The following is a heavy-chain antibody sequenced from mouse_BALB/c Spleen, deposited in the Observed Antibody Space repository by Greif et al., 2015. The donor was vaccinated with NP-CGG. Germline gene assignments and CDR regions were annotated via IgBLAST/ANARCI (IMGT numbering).Heavy chain of an antibody. CDR3: ARLGNYGNPYYYAMDY. J-gene: IGHJ4*01. Sequence: VQLQESGPKVVRPGVSVKISCRGSGYTFTDYAMHWVKQSHAKSLEWIGVISTYNGNTNYNQKFKGKATMTVDKSSSTAYMELARLTSEDSAIYYCARLGNYGNPYYYAMDYWGQGTSVTVSS. V-gene: IGHV1-67*01. CDR2: ISTYNGNT. D-gene: IGHD2-1*01. CDR1: GYTFTDYA.